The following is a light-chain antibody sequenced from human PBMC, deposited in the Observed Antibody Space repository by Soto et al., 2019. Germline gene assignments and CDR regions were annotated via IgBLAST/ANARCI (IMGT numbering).Light chain of an antibody. J-gene: IGKJ4*01. V-gene: IGKV3-20*01. CDR1: QSVRSSY. CDR3: QQYGNSPLT. Sequence: EIVLTQSPGTLSLSPGERATLSCRASQSVRSSYFAWYQQKPGQAPRVLIFGASTRATGVPDRFSGSGSGTDFTLTISRLEPEDFALYYCQQYGNSPLTFGGGIKVEIK. CDR2: GAS.